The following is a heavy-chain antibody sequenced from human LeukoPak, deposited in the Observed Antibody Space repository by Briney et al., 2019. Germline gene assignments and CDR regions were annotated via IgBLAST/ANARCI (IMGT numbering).Heavy chain of an antibody. Sequence: GGSLRLSCAASGFTFSSYSMNWVRQAPGKGLEWGSYISGSSSTIYYADSVRGRFTISRDNGKNTLYLQMNSLRAEDTAVYYCARGSTYYDSSGQVPFDYWGQGTLVTVSS. CDR2: ISGSSSTI. D-gene: IGHD3-22*01. CDR1: GFTFSSYS. J-gene: IGHJ4*02. V-gene: IGHV3-48*01. CDR3: ARGSTYYDSSGQVPFDY.